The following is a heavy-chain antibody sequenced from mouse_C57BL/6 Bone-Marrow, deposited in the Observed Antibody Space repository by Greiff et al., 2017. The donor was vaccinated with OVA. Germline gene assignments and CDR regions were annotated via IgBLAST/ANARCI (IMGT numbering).Heavy chain of an antibody. D-gene: IGHD1-1*01. V-gene: IGHV1-55*01. CDR3: ARGYYVSSWYFDV. CDR2: IYSGGGST. Sequence: VQLQQPGADLVKPGASVKLSCTASGYTFTSYWITWVQQSPGQGLEWIGDIYSGGGSTNYIEEFKSKSTLTVDTSSSNVYMQLSSLTSEDSAVDYCARGYYVSSWYFDVWGTGTAVTVTA. J-gene: IGHJ1*03. CDR1: GYTFTSYW.